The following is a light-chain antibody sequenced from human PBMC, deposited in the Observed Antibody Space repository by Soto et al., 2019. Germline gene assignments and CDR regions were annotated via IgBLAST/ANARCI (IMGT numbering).Light chain of an antibody. V-gene: IGKV3D-20*02. CDR1: QSVSSSY. CDR3: QQRNDWRRGT. CDR2: DAS. J-gene: IGKJ5*01. Sequence: EIVLTQSPGTLSLSPVERATLSCRASQSVSSSYLAWYQQKPGQAPRLLIYDASNTATGVPARFRGSGSGTDFTLTISSLEPEDFAVYYCQQRNDWRRGTFGQGTRLEI.